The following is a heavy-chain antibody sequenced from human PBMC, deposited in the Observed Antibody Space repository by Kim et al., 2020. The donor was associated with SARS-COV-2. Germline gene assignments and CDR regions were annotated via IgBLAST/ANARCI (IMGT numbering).Heavy chain of an antibody. J-gene: IGHJ6*02. D-gene: IGHD3-22*01. CDR2: ISGSGGST. V-gene: IGHV3-23*01. CDR1: GFTFSSYA. CDR3: AKDWLEYYHVSSGNQGTYYYYGMEV. Sequence: GGSLRLSCAASGFTFSSYAMSWVRQAPGKGLEWVSAISGSGGSTYYADSVKGRFTISRDNSKNTMYMQMNSLRAEDTAVYYGAKDWLEYYHVSSGNQGTYYYYGMEVWGQGPMVTVS.